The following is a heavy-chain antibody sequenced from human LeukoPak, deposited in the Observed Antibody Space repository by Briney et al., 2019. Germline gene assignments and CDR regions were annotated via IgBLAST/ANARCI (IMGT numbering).Heavy chain of an antibody. D-gene: IGHD3-10*01. J-gene: IGHJ4*02. CDR3: ASLYYGSGSHAPYYFDY. CDR1: GFTFSNCG. CDR2: IRYDGSNK. V-gene: IGHV3-30*02. Sequence: GGSLRLSCAAPGFTFSNCGMHWVRQAPGKGLEWVAFIRYDGSNKFYADSVKGRFTISRDNSKNTLYVQMNTLRAEDTAVYYCASLYYGSGSHAPYYFDYWGQGTLVTVSS.